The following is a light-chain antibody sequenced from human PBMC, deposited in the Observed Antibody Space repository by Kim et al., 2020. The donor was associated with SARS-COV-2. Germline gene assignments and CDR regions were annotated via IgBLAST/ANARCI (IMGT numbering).Light chain of an antibody. J-gene: IGLJ1*01. CDR2: DVS. CDR1: SSDVGANKY. CDR3: SSYTSSSTFV. Sequence: GQSITLSCPGTSSDVGANKYVCWYQQHPGKAPKLMIYDVSERPSGVSSRFSGSKSGNTASLTISGLQDEDEADYYCSSYTSSSTFVFGTGTKVTVL. V-gene: IGLV2-14*03.